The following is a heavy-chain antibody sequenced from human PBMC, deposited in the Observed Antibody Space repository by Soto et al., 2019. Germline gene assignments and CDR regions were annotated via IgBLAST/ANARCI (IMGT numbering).Heavy chain of an antibody. Sequence: SVKVSCKPFGGTLSSYAITWMRQAPGQGLEWMGGIIPFSGAANYAQKFQGRVTITADESTNTAYMDLSSLRSEDTAVYYCARTRRDGYKPPLFDYWGQGTLVTVSS. CDR1: GGTLSSYA. D-gene: IGHD5-12*01. V-gene: IGHV1-69*13. CDR3: ARTRRDGYKPPLFDY. CDR2: IIPFSGAA. J-gene: IGHJ4*02.